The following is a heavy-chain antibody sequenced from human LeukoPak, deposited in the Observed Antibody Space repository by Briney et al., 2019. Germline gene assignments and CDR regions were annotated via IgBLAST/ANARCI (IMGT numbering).Heavy chain of an antibody. J-gene: IGHJ4*02. CDR2: IIPIFGTA. Sequence: SVKVSCKASGGTFSSYAISWVRQAPGQGLEWMGGIIPIFGTANYAQKFQGRVTITADESTSTAYMELSSLRSDDTAVYYCARDLKRGYSSGRYSWGTGSSNDYWGQGTLVTVSS. D-gene: IGHD6-19*01. CDR3: ARDLKRGYSSGRYSWGTGSSNDY. CDR1: GGTFSSYA. V-gene: IGHV1-69*13.